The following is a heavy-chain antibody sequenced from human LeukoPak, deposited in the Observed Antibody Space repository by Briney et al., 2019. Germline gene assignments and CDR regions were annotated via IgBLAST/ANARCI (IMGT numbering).Heavy chain of an antibody. CDR2: ISGSGGST. CDR1: GFTFSSYA. Sequence: GGSLRLSCAASGFTFSSYAMSWVRQAPGKGLEWVSAISGSGGSTYYADSVKGRFTISRDNSKNTLYLQMNSLRAEDTAVYYCAPDSSSWYPSGGWFDPWGQGTLVTVSS. CDR3: APDSSSWYPSGGWFDP. J-gene: IGHJ5*02. D-gene: IGHD6-13*01. V-gene: IGHV3-23*01.